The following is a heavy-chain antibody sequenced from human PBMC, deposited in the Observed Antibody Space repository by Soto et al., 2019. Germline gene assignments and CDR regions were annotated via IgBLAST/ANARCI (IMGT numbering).Heavy chain of an antibody. D-gene: IGHD6-6*01. Sequence: PGGSLRLSCAASGFTFSSYGMHWVRQAPGKGLEWVAVIWYDGSNKYYADSVKGRFTISRDNSKNTLYLQMNSLRAEDTAVYYCARSEINIAARQSYWGQGTLVTVSS. V-gene: IGHV3-33*01. CDR3: ARSEINIAARQSY. CDR2: IWYDGSNK. CDR1: GFTFSSYG. J-gene: IGHJ4*02.